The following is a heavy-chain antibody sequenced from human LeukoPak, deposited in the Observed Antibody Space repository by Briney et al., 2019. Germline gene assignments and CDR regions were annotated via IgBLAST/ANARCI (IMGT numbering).Heavy chain of an antibody. V-gene: IGHV5-51*01. J-gene: IGHJ3*02. Sequence: GESLKISCKCSGYSFTRNWIGWVRQMPGKGLEWMGIIYPGDSDTRYSPSFQGQVTISADKSISTAYLQWSSLKASDTAMYYCARHGGTSVDALDIWGQGTMVTVSP. CDR1: GYSFTRNW. CDR2: IYPGDSDT. CDR3: ARHGGTSVDALDI. D-gene: IGHD4-23*01.